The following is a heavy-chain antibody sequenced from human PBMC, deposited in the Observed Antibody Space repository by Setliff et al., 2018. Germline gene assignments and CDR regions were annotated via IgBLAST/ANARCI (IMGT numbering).Heavy chain of an antibody. CDR1: GGSISSGSYY. J-gene: IGHJ4*02. V-gene: IGHV4-61*09. Sequence: SETLSLTCTVSGGSISSGSYYWSWIRQPAGKGLEWIGHIYTSGSTNYNPSLKSRVTISVDTSKNQFSLKLSSVTAADTAVYYCARGGYSYGLGGFPLDYWGQGTLVTVSS. CDR3: ARGGYSYGLGGFPLDY. CDR2: IYTSGST. D-gene: IGHD5-18*01.